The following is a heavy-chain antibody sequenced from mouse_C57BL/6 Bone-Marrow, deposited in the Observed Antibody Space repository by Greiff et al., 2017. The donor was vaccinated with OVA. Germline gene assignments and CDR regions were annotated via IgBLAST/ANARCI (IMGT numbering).Heavy chain of an antibody. V-gene: IGHV1-54*01. D-gene: IGHD2-1*01. Sequence: QVQLQQSGAELVRPGTSVKVSCKASGYAFTNYLIEWVKQRPGQGLEWIGVINPGSGGTNYNEKFKGKATLTADKSSSTAYMQLSSLTSEDSAVYFCAMGGNYPYYFDYWGQGTTLTVSS. CDR2: INPGSGGT. CDR3: AMGGNYPYYFDY. CDR1: GYAFTNYL. J-gene: IGHJ2*01.